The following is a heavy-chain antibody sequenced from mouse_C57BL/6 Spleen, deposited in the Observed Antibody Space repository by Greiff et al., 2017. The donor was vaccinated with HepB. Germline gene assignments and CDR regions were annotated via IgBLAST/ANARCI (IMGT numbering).Heavy chain of an antibody. V-gene: IGHV1-72*01. J-gene: IGHJ4*01. D-gene: IGHD2-10*01. Sequence: QVQLQQPGAELVKPGASVKLSCKASGYTFTSYWMHWVKQRPGRGLEWIGRIDPNSGGTKYNEKFKSKATLTVDKPSSTAYMQLSSLTSEDSAVYYCARSSLAYYGNYDYYAMDYWGQGTSVTVSS. CDR3: ARSSLAYYGNYDYYAMDY. CDR1: GYTFTSYW. CDR2: IDPNSGGT.